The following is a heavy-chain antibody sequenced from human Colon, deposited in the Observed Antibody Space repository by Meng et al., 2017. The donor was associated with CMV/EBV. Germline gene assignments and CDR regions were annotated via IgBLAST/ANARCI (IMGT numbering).Heavy chain of an antibody. CDR3: ANTIFSDEGYYYYGMDV. D-gene: IGHD3-9*01. CDR1: GHTFSTYW. V-gene: IGHV3-7*01. J-gene: IGHJ6*02. Sequence: GESLKISCVVSGHTFSTYWMTWVRQAPGKGLEWVANTKQDGTESYYADSVKGRFIISRDNRNASLFLQMNSLRVEDTAVYFCANTIFSDEGYYYYGMDVWGQGTTVTVSS. CDR2: TKQDGTES.